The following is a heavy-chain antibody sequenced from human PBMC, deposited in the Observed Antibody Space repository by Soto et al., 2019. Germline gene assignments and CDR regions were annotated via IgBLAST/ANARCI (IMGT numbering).Heavy chain of an antibody. CDR1: GFTFKAYA. J-gene: IGHJ4*02. V-gene: IGHV3-23*01. CDR2: ISATNGKT. Sequence: GGSLRLSCVASGFTFKAYAMGWVRQAPGKGLEWVSLISATNGKTYYADSVRGRFTISRDNSRNSLFFQMDGLRPEDSALYYCPKDEGTPSTVFDYGGKGTLVTV. CDR3: PKDEGTPSTVFDY. D-gene: IGHD4-4*01.